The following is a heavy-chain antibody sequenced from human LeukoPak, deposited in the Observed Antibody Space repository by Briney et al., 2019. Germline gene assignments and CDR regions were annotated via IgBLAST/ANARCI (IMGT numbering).Heavy chain of an antibody. CDR1: GGTFSSYA. CDR3: ARDHRDEYYYDSSGYYYSYFDY. D-gene: IGHD3-22*01. V-gene: IGHV1-69*04. J-gene: IGHJ4*02. Sequence: GASVKVSCKASGGTFSSYAISWVRQAPGQGLEWMGRVIPYLGIANYAQKFQGRVTITADKSTSTAYMELSSLRSEDTAVYYCARDHRDEYYYDSSGYYYSYFDYWGQGTLVTVSS. CDR2: VIPYLGIA.